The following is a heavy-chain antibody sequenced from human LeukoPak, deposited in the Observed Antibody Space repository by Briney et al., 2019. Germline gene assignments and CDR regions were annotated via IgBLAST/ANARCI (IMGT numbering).Heavy chain of an antibody. J-gene: IGHJ1*01. D-gene: IGHD2-2*01. Sequence: PGGSLRLSCAASGFTFSSYAMSWVRQAPGKGLEWVSAISGSGGSTYYADSVKGRFTISRDNSKNTLYLQMNSLRAEDTAVYYCAKPPPPIVVVPAATGAEYFQHWGQGTLVTVSS. V-gene: IGHV3-23*01. CDR2: ISGSGGST. CDR3: AKPPPPIVVVPAATGAEYFQH. CDR1: GFTFSSYA.